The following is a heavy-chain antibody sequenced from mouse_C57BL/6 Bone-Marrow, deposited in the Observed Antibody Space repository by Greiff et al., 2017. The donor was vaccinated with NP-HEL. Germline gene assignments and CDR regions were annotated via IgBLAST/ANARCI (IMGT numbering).Heavy chain of an antibody. CDR2: IHPNSGST. J-gene: IGHJ2*01. CDR1: GYTFTSYW. D-gene: IGHD2-10*01. Sequence: VQLQQPGAELVKPGASVKLSCKASGYTFTSYWMHWVKQRPGQGLEWIGMIHPNSGSTNYNEKFKSKATLTVDKSSSTAYMQLSSLTAEDSAGYYGARGGLLSFDYWGQGTTLTVSS. CDR3: ARGGLLSFDY. V-gene: IGHV1-64*01.